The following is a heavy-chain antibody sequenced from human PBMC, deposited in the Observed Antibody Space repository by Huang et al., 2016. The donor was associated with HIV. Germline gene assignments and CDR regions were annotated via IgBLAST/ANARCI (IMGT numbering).Heavy chain of an antibody. CDR3: ARAGGFEI. V-gene: IGHV3-74*01. D-gene: IGHD2-15*01. J-gene: IGHJ3*02. CDR2: IKIDGRST. CDR1: GFKFSNYW. Sequence: EEHLVESGGGLVQPGGSLRLSCEASGFKFSNYWMQWGRQAPGKGLVWVSRIKIDGRSTDYADYVKGRFTISRDNAKNTLYLQMSSLTAEDTAIYYCARAGGFEIWGQGTVVTVSS.